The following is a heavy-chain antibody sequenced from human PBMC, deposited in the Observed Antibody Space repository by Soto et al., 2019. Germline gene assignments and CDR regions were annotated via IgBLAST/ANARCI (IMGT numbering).Heavy chain of an antibody. CDR1: GFTFSSYG. CDR3: AKETSPRKDYGGNLEFDP. J-gene: IGHJ5*02. Sequence: PGGSLRLSCAASGFTFSSYGMHWVRQAPGKGLEWVAVISYDGSNKYYADSVKGRFTISRDNSKNTLYLQMNSLRAEDTAVYYCAKETSPRKDYGGNLEFDPCGQGPLVTVYS. V-gene: IGHV3-30*18. CDR2: ISYDGSNK. D-gene: IGHD4-17*01.